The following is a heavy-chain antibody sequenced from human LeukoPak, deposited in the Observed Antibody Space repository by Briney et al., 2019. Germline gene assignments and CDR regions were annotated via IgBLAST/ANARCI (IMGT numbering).Heavy chain of an antibody. CDR3: ARYTAHYYYYGMDV. CDR1: GFTVSSNY. Sequence: GGSLRLSCAASGFTVSSNYMGWVRQAPGKGLEWVSVIYSGGSTYYADSVKGRFTISRHNSKNTLYLQMNSLRAEDTAVYYCARYTAHYYYYGMDVWGQGTTVTVSS. CDR2: IYSGGST. V-gene: IGHV3-53*04. D-gene: IGHD5-18*01. J-gene: IGHJ6*02.